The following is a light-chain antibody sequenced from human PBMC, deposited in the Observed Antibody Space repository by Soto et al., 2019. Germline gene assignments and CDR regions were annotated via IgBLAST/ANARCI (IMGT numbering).Light chain of an antibody. V-gene: IGKV3-11*01. CDR1: QSIGRY. Sequence: EIVLTHSPATLSLSPGERVTLSCRASQSIGRYLAWYQHKPGQAPRLLIYDASNRATGIPARFSGSGSGTDFTLTISSLETEDFADYYCQQRANWLTFGGGTKVEIK. CDR2: DAS. CDR3: QQRANWLT. J-gene: IGKJ4*01.